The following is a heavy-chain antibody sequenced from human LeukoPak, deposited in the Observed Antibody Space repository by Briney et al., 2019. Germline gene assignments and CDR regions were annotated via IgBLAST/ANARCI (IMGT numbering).Heavy chain of an antibody. V-gene: IGHV1-69*04. CDR2: IIPIFGIA. CDR1: GGTFSSYA. CDR3: ARDSIDYSWGFDP. D-gene: IGHD4-11*01. J-gene: IGHJ5*02. Sequence: SVKVSCKASGGTFSSYAISWVRQAPGQGLEWVGRIIPIFGIANYAQKFQGRVTITADKSTSTAYMELSSLRSEDTAVYYCARDSIDYSWGFDPWGQGTLVTVSS.